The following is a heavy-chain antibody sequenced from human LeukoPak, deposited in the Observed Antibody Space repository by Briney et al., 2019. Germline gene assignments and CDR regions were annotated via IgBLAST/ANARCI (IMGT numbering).Heavy chain of an antibody. Sequence: SETLSLTCNVSGGSISGHYWSWIRQPAGKGLEWIGRIYSSGSTNYNPSLKSRVTISVDTSKNQFSLKLSSVTAADTAVYYCARGAGLRLMGYSYGDTRYYLDYWGQGTLLTVSS. J-gene: IGHJ4*02. V-gene: IGHV4-4*07. CDR1: GGSISGHY. D-gene: IGHD5-18*01. CDR3: ARGAGLRLMGYSYGDTRYYLDY. CDR2: IYSSGST.